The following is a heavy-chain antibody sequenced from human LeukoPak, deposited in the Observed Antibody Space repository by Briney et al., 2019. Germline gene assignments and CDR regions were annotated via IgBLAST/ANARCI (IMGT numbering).Heavy chain of an antibody. Sequence: ASVKVSCTASGYTFTSYGISWVRQAPGQGLEWMGWISAYNGNTNYVQKLQGRVTMTTDTSTSTAYMELRSLRSDDTAVYYCARTTVVTPANWFDPWGQGTLVTVSS. J-gene: IGHJ5*02. CDR2: ISAYNGNT. V-gene: IGHV1-18*01. CDR1: GYTFTSYG. D-gene: IGHD4-23*01. CDR3: ARTTVVTPANWFDP.